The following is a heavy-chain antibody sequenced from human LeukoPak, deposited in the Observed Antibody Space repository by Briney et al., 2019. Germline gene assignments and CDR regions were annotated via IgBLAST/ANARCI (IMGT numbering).Heavy chain of an antibody. CDR3: AIRRAPFFVGFDP. V-gene: IGHV4-39*01. CDR2: LSYTGST. D-gene: IGHD3-3*02. J-gene: IGHJ5*02. CDR1: GGSISSFSYY. Sequence: ASETLSLTCTVSGGSISSFSYYLGCIHQPQGKGLEWIGSLSYTGSTYYSPSLKGRLTISVDTSKNHFSLKLKSVTAADTAVYYCAIRRAPFFVGFDPWGQGALVTVSS.